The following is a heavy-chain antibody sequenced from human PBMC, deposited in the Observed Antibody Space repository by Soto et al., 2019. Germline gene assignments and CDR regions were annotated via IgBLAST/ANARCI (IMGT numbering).Heavy chain of an antibody. Sequence: PSETLSLTCTVSGGSISSGGYYWTWIRQHPGKGLEWIGCIYFSGSNYYNPSLKNRVTISVDRSKNQFSLRLSSMTAADTAVYYCVREKSSPPQYFYGLDVWGQGITVTVSS. D-gene: IGHD3-10*01. CDR2: IYFSGSN. CDR3: VREKSSPPQYFYGLDV. V-gene: IGHV4-31*03. J-gene: IGHJ6*02. CDR1: GGSISSGGYY.